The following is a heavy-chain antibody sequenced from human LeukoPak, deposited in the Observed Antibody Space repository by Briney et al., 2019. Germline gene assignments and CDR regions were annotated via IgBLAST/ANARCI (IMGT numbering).Heavy chain of an antibody. CDR3: AKVWTIAARPPFYFDS. CDR1: GFTFSSYG. CDR2: IRYDGSNK. J-gene: IGHJ4*02. Sequence: GGSLRLSCAASGFTFSSYGMHWVRQAPGKGLEWVAFIRYDGSNKYYADSVKGRFTISRDNYKNTLYMQMNSLRAEDTAVYYCAKVWTIAARPPFYFDSWGQGALVTASS. V-gene: IGHV3-30*02. D-gene: IGHD6-6*01.